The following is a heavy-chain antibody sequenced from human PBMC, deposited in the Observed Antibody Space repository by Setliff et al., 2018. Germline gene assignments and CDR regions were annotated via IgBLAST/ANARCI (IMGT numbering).Heavy chain of an antibody. CDR2: IIPVLGMT. D-gene: IGHD2-21*01. CDR3: ATVNCGGDCHGAWFDP. Sequence: ASVKVSCKASGDPFNAYGVSWVRQAPGQGLEWMGAIIPVLGMTDYAQKFQGRVTISADESTSTVYMELSSLRSEDTAVYYCATVNCGGDCHGAWFDPWGPGTLVTVSS. CDR1: GDPFNAYG. V-gene: IGHV1-69*10. J-gene: IGHJ5*02.